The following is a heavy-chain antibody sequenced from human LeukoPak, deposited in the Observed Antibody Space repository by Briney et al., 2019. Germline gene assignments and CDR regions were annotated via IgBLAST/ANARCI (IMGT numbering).Heavy chain of an antibody. Sequence: PGRSLRLSCAASGFVVSSSYMAWVRQAPGKGLEWVSFMYSDSNIYYADSVRGRFTISRDDSKNTLYLHMNSLRVEDSAIYYCARGILGLIPIDYWGQGTLVTVSS. CDR1: GFVVSSSY. J-gene: IGHJ4*02. CDR2: MYSDSNI. CDR3: ARGILGLIPIDY. D-gene: IGHD1-26*01. V-gene: IGHV3-53*01.